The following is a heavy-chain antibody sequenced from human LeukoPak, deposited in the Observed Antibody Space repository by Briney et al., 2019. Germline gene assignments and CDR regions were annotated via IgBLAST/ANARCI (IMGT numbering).Heavy chain of an antibody. Sequence: VGSLRLSCAASGFTFSGSAMHWVRQASGKGLEWVGRIRSKANSYATAYASSVKGRFTISRDDSKNTAYLQMNSLKTDYTAVYYCTARWAYYDFWSGNDYWGQGTLVTVSS. D-gene: IGHD3-3*01. V-gene: IGHV3-73*01. CDR2: IRSKANSYAT. CDR3: TARWAYYDFWSGNDY. CDR1: GFTFSGSA. J-gene: IGHJ4*02.